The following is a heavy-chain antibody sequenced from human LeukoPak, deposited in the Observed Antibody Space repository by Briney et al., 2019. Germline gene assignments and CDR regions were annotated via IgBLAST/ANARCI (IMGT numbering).Heavy chain of an antibody. D-gene: IGHD7-27*01. CDR1: GLSFTGYY. J-gene: IGHJ4*02. CDR2: ISHSGRT. V-gene: IGHV4-34*01. Sequence: SETLSLTCAVSGLSFTGYYWSWIRQPPGKGPEWIGEISHSGRTSYNPSLKSRVTNSLDTSKNQFSLKLSFVPAADTAVYYCTKTSPGVPLDIWGQGALVTVSS. CDR3: TKTSPGVPLDI.